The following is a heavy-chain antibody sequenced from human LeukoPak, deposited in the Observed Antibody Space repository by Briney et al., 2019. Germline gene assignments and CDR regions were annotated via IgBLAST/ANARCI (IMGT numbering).Heavy chain of an antibody. V-gene: IGHV3-7*01. CDR3: ARLTGTTGFDY. CDR1: GFPFSSYW. J-gene: IGHJ4*02. Sequence: GGSLRLSCAAAGFPFSSYWMSWVRQAPGKGLEWVANIKQDGSDEYYVDSVKGRFTISRDNAKNSLYLQVNSLRVDDTAVYYCARLTGTTGFDYWGQGTLVTVSS. CDR2: IKQDGSDE. D-gene: IGHD1-1*01.